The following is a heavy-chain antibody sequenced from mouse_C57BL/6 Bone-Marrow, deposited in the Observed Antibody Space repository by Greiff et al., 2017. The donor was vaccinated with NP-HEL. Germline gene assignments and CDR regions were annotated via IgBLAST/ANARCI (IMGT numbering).Heavy chain of an antibody. D-gene: IGHD2-3*01. V-gene: IGHV3-6*01. CDR1: GYSITSGYY. CDR3: ARSGGYYVYAMDY. J-gene: IGHJ4*01. CDR2: ISYDGSN. Sequence: EVKVEESGPGLVKPSQSLSLTCSVTGYSITSGYYWNWIRQFPGNKLEWMGYISYDGSNNYNPSLKNRISITRDTSKNQFFLKLNSVTTEDTATYYCARSGGYYVYAMDYWGQGTSVTVSS.